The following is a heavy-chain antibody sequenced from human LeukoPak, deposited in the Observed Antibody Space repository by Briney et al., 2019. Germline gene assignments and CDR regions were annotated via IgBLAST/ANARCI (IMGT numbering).Heavy chain of an antibody. J-gene: IGHJ3*02. CDR3: AKDPRRYYYDSSGYLDAFDI. CDR1: GFTFSSYA. V-gene: IGHV3-23*01. CDR2: ISGSGGST. D-gene: IGHD3-22*01. Sequence: GGSLRLSCAASGFTFSSYAMSWVRQAPGKGLEWVSAISGSGGSTYYADSVKGRFTISRDNSKNTLYLQMNSLRAEDTAVYYCAKDPRRYYYDSSGYLDAFDIWGQGTMVTVSS.